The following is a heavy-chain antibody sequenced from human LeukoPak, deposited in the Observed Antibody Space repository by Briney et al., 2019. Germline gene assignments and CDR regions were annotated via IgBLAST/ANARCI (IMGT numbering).Heavy chain of an antibody. CDR2: IYSGGST. J-gene: IGHJ4*02. D-gene: IGHD6-6*01. CDR1: GFTVSSNY. V-gene: IGHV3-53*01. CDR3: ARSYSSSSGGLYYFDY. Sequence: GGSLRLSCAASGFTVSSNYMSWVRQAPGKGLEWVSVIYSGGSTYYSDSVQGRFTISRDTSKNTLYLQMNNLRAEDTAVYYCARSYSSSSGGLYYFDYWGQGTLVTVSS.